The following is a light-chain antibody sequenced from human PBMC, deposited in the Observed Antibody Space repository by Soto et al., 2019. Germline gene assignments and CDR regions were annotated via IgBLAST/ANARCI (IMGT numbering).Light chain of an antibody. CDR1: SSDVGDYNY. V-gene: IGLV2-14*01. Sequence: ALTQPASVSGSPGQSITISCTGTSSDVGDYNYVSWYQQHPGKAPKLMLYDVSNRPSGISNRFSGSKSGNTASLTISGLQAEDEADYYCSSYTSSSTLFGTGTKLTVL. J-gene: IGLJ1*01. CDR2: DVS. CDR3: SSYTSSSTL.